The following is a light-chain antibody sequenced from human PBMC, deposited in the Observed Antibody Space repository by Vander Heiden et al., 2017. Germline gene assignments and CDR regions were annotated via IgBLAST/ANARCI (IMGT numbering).Light chain of an antibody. Sequence: QSALTQPASVSGSPGQSHTLYCTGTSSDIGTYKLFSWYQQHPGKAPKFLIFDVTDRPSGVFDGFSGSKSGNTSSLTISGLQADDEAVYYCSSYSSSTAVVFGGGSKLTVL. CDR2: DVT. CDR1: SSDIGTYKL. V-gene: IGLV2-14*03. J-gene: IGLJ3*02. CDR3: SSYSSSTAVV.